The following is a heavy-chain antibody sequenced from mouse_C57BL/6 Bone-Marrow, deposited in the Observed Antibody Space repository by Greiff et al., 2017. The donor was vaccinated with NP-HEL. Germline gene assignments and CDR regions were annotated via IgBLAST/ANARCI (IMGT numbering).Heavy chain of an antibody. CDR1: GFTFSSYG. CDR3: ARHYYSNYFDY. CDR2: ISSGGSYT. V-gene: IGHV5-6*01. D-gene: IGHD2-5*01. Sequence: EVKLVESGGDLVKPGGSLKLSCAASGFTFSSYGLSWVRQTPDKRLEWVATISSGGSYTYYPDSVKVRFTISRANAKNTLYLQMSSLKSEDTAMYYCARHYYSNYFDYWGQGTTLTVAS. J-gene: IGHJ2*01.